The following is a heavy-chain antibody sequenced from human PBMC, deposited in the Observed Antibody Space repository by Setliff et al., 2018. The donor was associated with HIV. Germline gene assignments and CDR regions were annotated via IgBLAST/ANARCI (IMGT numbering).Heavy chain of an antibody. V-gene: IGHV4-39*01. J-gene: IGHJ3*02. CDR3: AKRPGYGYPFHI. Sequence: SETLSLTCTVSGGSISSTTYWWGWIRQPPGKGLEWIGTVYYNGNTFYDPSLKSRVTISIDMSKNQFSPKLTSVAAADTAVYYCAKRPGYGYPFHIWGQGTMVTVSS. D-gene: IGHD5-18*01. CDR1: GGSISSTTYW. CDR2: VYYNGNT.